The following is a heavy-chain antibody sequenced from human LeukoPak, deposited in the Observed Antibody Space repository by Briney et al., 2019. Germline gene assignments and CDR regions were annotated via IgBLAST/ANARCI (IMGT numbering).Heavy chain of an antibody. Sequence: SETLSLTCTVSGGSISSSSYYWGWIRQPPGKGLEWIGRIYYSGSTYYNPSLKSRVTISVDTSKNQFSLKLSSVTAADTAVYYCARPVGARNYFDYWGQGTLVTVSS. V-gene: IGHV4-39*01. CDR3: ARPVGARNYFDY. CDR2: IYYSGST. D-gene: IGHD1-26*01. CDR1: GGSISSSSYY. J-gene: IGHJ4*02.